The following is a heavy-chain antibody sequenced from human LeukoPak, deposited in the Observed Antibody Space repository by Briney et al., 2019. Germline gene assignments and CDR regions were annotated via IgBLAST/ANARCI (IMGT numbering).Heavy chain of an antibody. J-gene: IGHJ5*02. CDR3: ARQSGDIVVVVAATDWFDP. CDR2: IYYSGST. CDR1: GGSISSSSYY. D-gene: IGHD2-15*01. V-gene: IGHV4-39*01. Sequence: SETLSLTCTVSGGSISSSSYYWGWIRQPPGKGLEWIGSIYYSGSTYYNPSLKSRVTISVDTSKNQFSLKLSSVTAADTAVYYCARQSGDIVVVVAATDWFDPWGQGTLVTVSS.